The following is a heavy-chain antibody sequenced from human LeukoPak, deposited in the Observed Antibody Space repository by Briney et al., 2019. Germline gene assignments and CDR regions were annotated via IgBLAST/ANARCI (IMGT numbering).Heavy chain of an antibody. J-gene: IGHJ4*02. CDR1: GGSITSSYYY. CDR3: ARRDGSGYYGYYFDH. CDR2: IYYSGST. V-gene: IGHV4-39*01. Sequence: SETLSLTCTVSGGSITSSYYYWGWIRQPPGKGLEWIGSIYYSGSTYYNPSLKSRLTISVDTSKNQFSLKLSSVTAADTAVYYCARRDGSGYYGYYFDHWGQGTLVTVSS. D-gene: IGHD3-22*01.